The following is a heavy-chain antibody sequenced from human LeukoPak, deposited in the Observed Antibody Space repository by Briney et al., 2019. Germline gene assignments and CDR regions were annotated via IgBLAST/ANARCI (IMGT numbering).Heavy chain of an antibody. CDR3: ARRYFYDNSGPNSFDL. CDR1: GYTFNTYW. V-gene: IGHV5-51*01. CDR2: IYPGESDT. Sequence: GESLKISCKGSGYTFNTYWIAWVRQMPGKGLDWMGMIYPGESDTRYSPSFQGQVTISVDKSISTAYLHWSSLKASDTAMYNCARRYFYDNSGPNSFDLWGQGTMVTVSS. D-gene: IGHD3-22*01. J-gene: IGHJ3*01.